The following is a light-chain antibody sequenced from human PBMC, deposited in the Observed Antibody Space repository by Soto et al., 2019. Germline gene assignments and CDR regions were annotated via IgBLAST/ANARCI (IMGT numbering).Light chain of an antibody. V-gene: IGKV1-33*01. CDR1: QDISNY. J-gene: IGKJ5*01. CDR3: QQYDNLLIT. CDR2: DAS. Sequence: DIQMTQSPSSLSASVGDRVTITCQASQDISNYLNWYQQKPGKAPKLLIYDASNLETGVPSRFSGSGSGTDFTFTINSLQPEDIATYHCQQYDNLLITFGQGTRLEIK.